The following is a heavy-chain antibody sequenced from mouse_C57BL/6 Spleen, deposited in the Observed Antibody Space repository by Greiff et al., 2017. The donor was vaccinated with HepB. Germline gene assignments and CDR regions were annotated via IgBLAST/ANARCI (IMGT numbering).Heavy chain of an antibody. CDR2: INYDGSST. V-gene: IGHV5-16*01. J-gene: IGHJ1*03. Sequence: EVKVEESEGGLVQPGSSMKLSCTASGFTFSDYYMAWVRQVPEKGLEWVANINYDGSSTYYLDSLKSRFIISRDNAKNILYLQMSSLKSEDTATYYCAREDYGSHWYFDVWGTGTTVTVSS. CDR3: AREDYGSHWYFDV. D-gene: IGHD1-1*01. CDR1: GFTFSDYY.